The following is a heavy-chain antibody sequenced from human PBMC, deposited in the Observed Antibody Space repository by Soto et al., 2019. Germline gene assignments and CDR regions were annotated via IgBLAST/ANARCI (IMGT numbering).Heavy chain of an antibody. CDR1: GFTFSSYD. Sequence: EVQLVESGGGLVQPRGSLRLSCAASGFTFSSYDMHWVRQATGKGLEWVSAIGTAGDTYYPGSVKGRFTISRENAKNSLYLQMNSLRAGDTAVYYCAREVGIEGGWYFDLWGRGTLVTVSS. CDR2: IGTAGDT. V-gene: IGHV3-13*01. CDR3: AREVGIEGGWYFDL. J-gene: IGHJ2*01. D-gene: IGHD2-21*01.